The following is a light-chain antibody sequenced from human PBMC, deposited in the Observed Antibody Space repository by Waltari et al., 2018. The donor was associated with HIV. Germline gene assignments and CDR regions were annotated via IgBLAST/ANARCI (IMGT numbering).Light chain of an antibody. Sequence: QSVLTQPPSASGTPGQRVTSSCSGGSSNIGSNTLSWYQQLPGTAPKPLIFNSNQRPSGVPDRFSGSKSGTSASLAISGLQSEDEADYYCAAWDDSLNGLWVFGAGTKVTVL. J-gene: IGLJ3*02. CDR3: AAWDDSLNGLWV. CDR2: NSN. CDR1: SSNIGSNT. V-gene: IGLV1-44*01.